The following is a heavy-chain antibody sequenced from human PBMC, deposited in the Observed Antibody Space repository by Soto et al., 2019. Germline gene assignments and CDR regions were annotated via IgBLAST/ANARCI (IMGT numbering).Heavy chain of an antibody. CDR1: GAPISTFY. Sequence: QMQLQESGPGVVKPSETLSLTCTVSGAPISTFYWTWIRQAPGKGLEWIGYLYYSGNTNYNPSLKGRVAMSVDTSKKHFYLPLTSATAAYTAVYFGARGGSEGGLDIWGQGTTVTVSS. CDR2: LYYSGNT. J-gene: IGHJ6*02. V-gene: IGHV4-59*01. CDR3: ARGGSEGGLDI. D-gene: IGHD3-10*01.